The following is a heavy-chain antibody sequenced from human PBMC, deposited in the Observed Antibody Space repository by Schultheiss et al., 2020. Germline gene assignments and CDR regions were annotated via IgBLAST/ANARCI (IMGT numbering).Heavy chain of an antibody. D-gene: IGHD4-17*01. V-gene: IGHV3-11*04. J-gene: IGHJ3*02. CDR1: GFTFSDYY. CDR3: ASLSTVTTKTAGAFDI. Sequence: GGSLRLSCAASGFTFSDYYMSWIRQAPGKGLEWVSYISSSGSTIYYADSVKGRFTISRDNTKQTVYLQMNTLRAEDTAVYYCASLSTVTTKTAGAFDIWGQGTMVTVSS. CDR2: ISSSGSTI.